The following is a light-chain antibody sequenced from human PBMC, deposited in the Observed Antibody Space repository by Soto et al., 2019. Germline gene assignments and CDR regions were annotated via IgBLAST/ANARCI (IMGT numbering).Light chain of an antibody. Sequence: QSALTQPPSASGSPGQSVTITWTGTRSDVGAYNYVSWYQQYPGKAPKLMIYEVSKRPSGVPDRFSGSKSGKTASLTVSGLQPEDEADYYCTSYAGSNIWVFGGGTKLTVL. CDR2: EVS. CDR3: TSYAGSNIWV. CDR1: RSDVGAYNY. J-gene: IGLJ3*02. V-gene: IGLV2-8*01.